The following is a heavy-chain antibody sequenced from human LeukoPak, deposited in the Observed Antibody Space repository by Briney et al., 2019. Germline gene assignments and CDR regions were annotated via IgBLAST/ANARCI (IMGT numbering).Heavy chain of an antibody. CDR1: GYTFTGYY. Sequence: ASVKVSCTASGYTFTGYYMHCVRQAPGQGREWMGWINPNSGGTNYAQKFQGRVTMTRDTSISTAYMELSRLRSDDTAVYYCARVWGYAANLNYWGQGTLVTVSS. D-gene: IGHD3-16*01. J-gene: IGHJ4*02. CDR3: ARVWGYAANLNY. V-gene: IGHV1-2*02. CDR2: INPNSGGT.